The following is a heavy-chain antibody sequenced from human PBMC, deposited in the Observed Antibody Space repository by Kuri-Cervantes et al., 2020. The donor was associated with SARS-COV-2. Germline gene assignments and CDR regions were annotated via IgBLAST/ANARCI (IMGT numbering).Heavy chain of an antibody. Sequence: GSLRLSCTVSGGSISSYYWSWIRQPAGKGLEWIGRIYTSGSTNYNPSLKSRVTMSVDTSKNQFSLKLSSVTAADTAVYYCARGPEFTYYFDYWGQGTLVTVSS. J-gene: IGHJ4*02. CDR2: IYTSGST. V-gene: IGHV4-4*07. CDR3: ARGPEFTYYFDY. CDR1: GGSISSYY.